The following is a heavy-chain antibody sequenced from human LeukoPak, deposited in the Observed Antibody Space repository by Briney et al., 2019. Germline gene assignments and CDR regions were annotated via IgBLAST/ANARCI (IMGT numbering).Heavy chain of an antibody. Sequence: SVKVSCKASGGTFSSYAITWVRQAPGQGLEWMGGINPIFGTANYAQKFQGRVTITTDESTSTAYMELSSLRSEDTAVYYCARRSGLDDFWSGPYYYMDVWGKGTTVTVSS. CDR1: GGTFSSYA. V-gene: IGHV1-69*05. D-gene: IGHD3-3*01. CDR2: INPIFGTA. J-gene: IGHJ6*03. CDR3: ARRSGLDDFWSGPYYYMDV.